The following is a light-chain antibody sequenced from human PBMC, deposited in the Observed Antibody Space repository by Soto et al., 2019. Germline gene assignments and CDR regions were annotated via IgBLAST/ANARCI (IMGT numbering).Light chain of an antibody. V-gene: IGKV3-15*01. Sequence: EIVMTQSPVTLSASPGERVTLSCRASQSVSSNLAWYQQKPGQAPSLLIYGAFTRATGIPARFSGTGSGTEFTLTISSLQSEDFALYYCQQYNDWPLTFGQGTKVDIK. CDR3: QQYNDWPLT. CDR2: GAF. J-gene: IGKJ1*01. CDR1: QSVSSN.